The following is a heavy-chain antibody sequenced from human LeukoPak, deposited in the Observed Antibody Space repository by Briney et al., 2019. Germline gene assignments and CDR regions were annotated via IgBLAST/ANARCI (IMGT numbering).Heavy chain of an antibody. J-gene: IGHJ1*01. D-gene: IGHD6-19*01. V-gene: IGHV4-39*07. CDR3: ARLRAVAGD. Sequence: SETLSLTCTVSGGSISSSSYYWGWIRQPPGKGLEWIGSIYYSGSTYYNPSLKSRVTISVDTSKNQFSLKLSSVTAADTAVYYCARLRAVAGDWGQGTLVTVSS. CDR1: GGSISSSSYY. CDR2: IYYSGST.